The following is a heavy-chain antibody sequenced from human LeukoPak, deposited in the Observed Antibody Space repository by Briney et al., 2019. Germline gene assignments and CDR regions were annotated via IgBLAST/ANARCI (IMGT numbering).Heavy chain of an antibody. CDR2: ISGSGGST. Sequence: PGGSLRLSCAASGFTFSSYGMSWVRQAPGKGLEWVSAISGSGGSTYYADSVKGRFTISRDNSKNTLYLQMNSLRAEDTAVYYCAKNALWFGTVGGDYMDVWGKGTTVTISS. CDR3: AKNALWFGTVGGDYMDV. V-gene: IGHV3-23*01. J-gene: IGHJ6*03. CDR1: GFTFSSYG. D-gene: IGHD3-10*01.